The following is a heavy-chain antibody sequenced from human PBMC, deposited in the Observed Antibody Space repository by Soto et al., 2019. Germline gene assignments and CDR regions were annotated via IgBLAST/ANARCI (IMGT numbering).Heavy chain of an antibody. CDR3: TADAFAGRHRGNPYYAMDV. Sequence: GSLRLSWAASGFSFIHPWLTCVLQAPGKGLEWVGRIKSQTDDGTTAYAASVTGRFSISRDDSKKMMYLQMNGLKSEDTGVYYCTADAFAGRHRGNPYYAMDVWGHGTAVTVSS. CDR1: GFSFIHPW. D-gene: IGHD6-6*01. V-gene: IGHV3-15*07. J-gene: IGHJ6*02. CDR2: IKSQTDDGTT.